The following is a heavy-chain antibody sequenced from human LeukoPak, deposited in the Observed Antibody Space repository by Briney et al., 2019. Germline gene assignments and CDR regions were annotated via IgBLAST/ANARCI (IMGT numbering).Heavy chain of an antibody. V-gene: IGHV3-23*01. CDR1: GFTFSSYS. CDR3: AKDGGWGLSTWYSGSDI. D-gene: IGHD6-13*01. Sequence: GGSLRLSCAASGFTFSSYSMNWVRQAPGKGLGWVSVISTTGINTYYADSVKGRFSISRDNSKTTLYLQMNSLRAEDTAVYYCAKDGGWGLSTWYSGSDIWGQGTMVTVSS. CDR2: ISTTGINT. J-gene: IGHJ3*02.